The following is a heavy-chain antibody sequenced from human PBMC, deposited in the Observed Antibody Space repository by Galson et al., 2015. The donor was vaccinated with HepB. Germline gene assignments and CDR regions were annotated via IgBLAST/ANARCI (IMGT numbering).Heavy chain of an antibody. CDR3: ARMVGGNFRPSGFDS. CDR2: IDWDDDK. D-gene: IGHD4-23*01. CDR1: GFSLSTSGMC. Sequence: PALVKPTQTLTLTCTFSGFSLSTSGMCVSWIRQPPGKVLEWLALIDWDDDKYYSTSLKTRLTISKDTSKNQVVLTMTNMDSVDTATFYCARMVGGNFRPSGFDSWGQGTLVTVSS. V-gene: IGHV2-70*01. J-gene: IGHJ4*02.